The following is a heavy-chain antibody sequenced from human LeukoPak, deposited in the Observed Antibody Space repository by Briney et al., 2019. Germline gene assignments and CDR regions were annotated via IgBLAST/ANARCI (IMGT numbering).Heavy chain of an antibody. CDR1: GFTFSSYW. CDR3: ARDLQLLWFGGFDY. D-gene: IGHD3-10*01. V-gene: IGHV3-74*01. J-gene: IGHJ4*02. Sequence: GGSLRLSCAASGFTFSSYWMHSVRQAPGKGLVWVSRINSDGSSTSYADSVKGRFTISRDNAKNTLYLQMNRLSAEDTAVYYCARDLQLLWFGGFDYWGQGTLVTVSS. CDR2: INSDGSST.